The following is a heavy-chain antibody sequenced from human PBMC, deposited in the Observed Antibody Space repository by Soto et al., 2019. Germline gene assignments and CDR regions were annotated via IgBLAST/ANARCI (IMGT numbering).Heavy chain of an antibody. CDR2: INPSGGIT. D-gene: IGHD6-13*01. CDR3: ASSPAFSSSWYGIPPDPSHGMDV. J-gene: IGHJ6*02. V-gene: IGHV1-46*01. CDR1: GYTFTSFY. Sequence: QMQLVQSGAEVKRPGASVRVSCKSSGYTFTSFYIHWVRQAPGQGLEWMGIINPSGGITNFAQRFQGRVTMTRDMSTNTHYMERSSLKSDDTAVYYCASSPAFSSSWYGIPPDPSHGMDVWGQGPTVTVS.